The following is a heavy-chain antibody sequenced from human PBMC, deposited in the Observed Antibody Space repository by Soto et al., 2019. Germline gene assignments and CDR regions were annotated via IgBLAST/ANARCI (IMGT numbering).Heavy chain of an antibody. CDR1: GDSINTYY. CDR2: IYRSGTT. CDR3: AQVKAAKMYFDY. V-gene: IGHV4-59*01. J-gene: IGHJ4*02. Sequence: SETLSLTCTVSGDSINTYYWSWIRQPPGKGLEWIGHIYRSGTTRYNPSVESRVTISVDTSKNQFSLDLSSVTAADTAVYYCAQVKAAKMYFDYWGQGILVTVSS. D-gene: IGHD6-25*01.